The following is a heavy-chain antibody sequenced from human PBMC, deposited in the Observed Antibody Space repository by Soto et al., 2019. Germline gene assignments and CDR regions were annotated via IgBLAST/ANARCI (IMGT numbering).Heavy chain of an antibody. J-gene: IGHJ4*02. CDR2: IYYSGST. CDR1: GGSISSYY. D-gene: IGHD3-9*01. V-gene: IGHV4-59*01. CDR3: ARDYDILTGFTTDY. Sequence: PSETLSLTCTVSGGSISSYYWRWNRQPPGKGLEWIGYIYYSGSTNYNPSLKSRVTMTTDTSTSTAYMELRSLRSDDTAVYYCARDYDILTGFTTDYWGQGTLVTVSS.